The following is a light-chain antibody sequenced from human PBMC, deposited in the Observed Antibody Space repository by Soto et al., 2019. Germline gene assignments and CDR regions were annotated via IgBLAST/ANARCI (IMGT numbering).Light chain of an antibody. CDR2: GAS. J-gene: IGKJ2*03. CDR3: QQYGNPPPYS. V-gene: IGKV3-20*01. CDR1: QSVSRSL. Sequence: EIVLTQSPGSLSLSPGERATLSGRASQSVSRSLLAWYQQKPGQAPRLLIYGASTRATGIADRFSGSGSGTYFTLTISTLEPEDFAVYYCQQYGNPPPYSFGQGTKVDIK.